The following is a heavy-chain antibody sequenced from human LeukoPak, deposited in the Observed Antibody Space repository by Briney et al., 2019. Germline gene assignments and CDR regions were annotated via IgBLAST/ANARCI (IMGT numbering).Heavy chain of an antibody. CDR1: GYSFTSYW. J-gene: IGHJ6*02. CDR2: IIPIFGTA. CDR3: AREGYCSGGSCYSLDYYYGMDV. D-gene: IGHD2-15*01. Sequence: RISCKGSGYSFTSYWISWVRQMPGKGLEWMGGIIPIFGTANYAQKFQGRVTITADESTSTAYMELSSLRSEDTAVYYCAREGYCSGGSCYSLDYYYGMDVWGQGTTVTVSS. V-gene: IGHV1-69*01.